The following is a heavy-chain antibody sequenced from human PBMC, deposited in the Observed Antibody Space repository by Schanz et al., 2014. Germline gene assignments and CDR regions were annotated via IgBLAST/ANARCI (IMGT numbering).Heavy chain of an antibody. CDR3: ARAAGPVDY. CDR1: GGSISSGGYT. J-gene: IGHJ4*02. D-gene: IGHD6-13*01. V-gene: IGHV4-30-4*07. CDR2: ISYSGST. Sequence: QVQLQESGPGLVKPSQTLSLTCAVSGGSISSGGYTWSWIRQPPGKGLEWIGYISYSGSTYYNPSLKSGVTIQVEPSKNQFSLMRGSVTAADTAVYYCARAAGPVDYWGQGTLVTVSS.